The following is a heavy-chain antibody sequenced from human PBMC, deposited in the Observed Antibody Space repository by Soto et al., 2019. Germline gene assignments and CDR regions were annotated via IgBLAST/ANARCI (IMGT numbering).Heavy chain of an antibody. CDR2: IKHDGSEK. D-gene: IGHD2-15*01. Sequence: EAHLVESGGGLVQPGGSLRLSCAASGFNCNTYWMSCVRQAAVKGLEWVAIIKHDGSEKLYVDSLDGRCNISRDNAKKSLYLHMESLRVGDTAVYYCTVGPGRLADPRGAGTLGIVSS. CDR3: TVGPGRLADP. CDR1: GFNCNTYW. V-gene: IGHV3-7*05. J-gene: IGHJ5*02.